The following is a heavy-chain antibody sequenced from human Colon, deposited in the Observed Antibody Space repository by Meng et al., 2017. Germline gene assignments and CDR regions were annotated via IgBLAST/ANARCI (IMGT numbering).Heavy chain of an antibody. D-gene: IGHD1-26*01. CDR3: ARAAVAGVGATPYYFDY. CDR2: TRNRANSYTT. V-gene: IGHV3-72*01. Sequence: GGSLRLSCAASGFTFSDHYMDWVRQAPGKGLEWVGRTRNRANSYTTEYAASVKGRLTISRDDSKNSLYVQMNSLKTEDTAVYFCARAAVAGVGATPYYFDYWGQGTLVTVSS. J-gene: IGHJ4*02. CDR1: GFTFSDHY.